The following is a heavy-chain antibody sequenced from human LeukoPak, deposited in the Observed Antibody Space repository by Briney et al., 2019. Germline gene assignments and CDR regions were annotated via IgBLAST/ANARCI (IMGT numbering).Heavy chain of an antibody. D-gene: IGHD2-21*02. V-gene: IGHV1-46*01. CDR2: INPSGGST. J-gene: IGHJ4*02. CDR1: GYTFTSYY. Sequence: GASVKVSCKASGYTFTSYYMHWVRQAPGQGLEWMGIINPSGGSTSYAQKFQGRVTITADESTSTAYMELSSLRSEDTAVYYCAVAYCGGDCIYYFDYWGQGTLVTVSS. CDR3: AVAYCGGDCIYYFDY.